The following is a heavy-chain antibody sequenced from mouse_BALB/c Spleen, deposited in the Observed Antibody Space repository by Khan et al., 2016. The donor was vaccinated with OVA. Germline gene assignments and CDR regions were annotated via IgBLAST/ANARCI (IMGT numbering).Heavy chain of an antibody. Sequence: QVQLQQSGPELVKPGALVKISCKASGYTFTSYNINWVKQRPGQGLEWIGWIYPGDDSTKYNEKFKGKATLTADTSSSTAYIQLSSLTSENSSVYFGVREGLRVVAMDYWGQGTSVTVSS. V-gene: IGHV1S56*01. J-gene: IGHJ4*01. CDR2: IYPGDDST. CDR1: GYTFTSYN. CDR3: VREGLRVVAMDY. D-gene: IGHD2-4*01.